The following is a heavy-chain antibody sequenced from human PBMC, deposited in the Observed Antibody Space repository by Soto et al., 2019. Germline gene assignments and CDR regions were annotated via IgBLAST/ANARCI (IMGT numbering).Heavy chain of an antibody. D-gene: IGHD3-10*01. CDR2: IYYSGST. CDR1: GGSISSSSYY. J-gene: IGHJ6*02. CDR3: ASLSTMVRGVIYYYYYGMDV. V-gene: IGHV4-39*07. Sequence: SETLSLTCTVSGGSISSSSYYWGWIRPPPGKGLEWSGSIYYSGSTYYNPSLKSRVTISVDTSKTQFSLKLSSVTAADTAVYYCASLSTMVRGVIYYYYYGMDVWGQGTTVT.